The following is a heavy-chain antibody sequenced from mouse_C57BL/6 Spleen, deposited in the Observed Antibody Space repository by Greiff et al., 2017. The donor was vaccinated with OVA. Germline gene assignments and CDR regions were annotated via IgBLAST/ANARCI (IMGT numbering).Heavy chain of an antibody. CDR3: ASITTVVPFAY. J-gene: IGHJ3*01. CDR1: GYTFTSYG. V-gene: IGHV1-81*01. Sequence: VQLQQSGAELARPGASVKLSCKASGYTFTSYGISWVKQRTGQGLEWIGEIYPRSGNTYYNEKFKGKATLTADESSSTAYMELRSLTSEDSAVYFCASITTVVPFAYWGQGTLVTVSA. CDR2: IYPRSGNT. D-gene: IGHD1-1*01.